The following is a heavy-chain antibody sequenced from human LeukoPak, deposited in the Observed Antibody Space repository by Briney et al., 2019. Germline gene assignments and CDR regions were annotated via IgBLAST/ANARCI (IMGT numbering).Heavy chain of an antibody. V-gene: IGHV4-4*07. CDR1: GGSISSHY. J-gene: IGHJ6*03. CDR2: IYISGDT. Sequence: PSDTLSLTCTVSGGSISSHYWSWIRQPAGKGLEWIGRIYISGDTDYNPSLKSRVTMSVDTSKNQFFLKLSSVTAADTAVYYCARDQRAYYHMDVWGKGTTVTVSS. CDR3: ARDQRAYYHMDV.